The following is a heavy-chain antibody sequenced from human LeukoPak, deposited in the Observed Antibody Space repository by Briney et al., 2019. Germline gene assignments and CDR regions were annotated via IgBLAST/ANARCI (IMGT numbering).Heavy chain of an antibody. CDR1: GYTFTSYY. D-gene: IGHD3-22*01. V-gene: IGHV1-46*01. CDR2: INPSGGST. Sequence: ASVKVSCKASGYTFTSYYMHWVRQAPGQGLEWMGIINPSGGSTSYAQKFQGRVTMTTDTSTTTVYMELSSLRSEDTAVYYCARELNYDSGGYYFDYWGQGTLVTVSS. CDR3: ARELNYDSGGYYFDY. J-gene: IGHJ4*02.